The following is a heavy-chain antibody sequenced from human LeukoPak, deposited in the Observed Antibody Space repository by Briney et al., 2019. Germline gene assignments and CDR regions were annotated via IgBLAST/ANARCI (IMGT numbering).Heavy chain of an antibody. CDR1: GYTFTSYG. Sequence: ASVKVSCKASGYTFTSYGISWVRQAPGQGLEWMGWIIAYIGNTNYAQKFQGRVTMTTDTSTSTAYMELRSLRSDDTAVYYCASGSYGFDAFDIWGQGTMVTVSS. J-gene: IGHJ3*02. D-gene: IGHD3-16*02. CDR3: ASGSYGFDAFDI. CDR2: IIAYIGNT. V-gene: IGHV1-18*01.